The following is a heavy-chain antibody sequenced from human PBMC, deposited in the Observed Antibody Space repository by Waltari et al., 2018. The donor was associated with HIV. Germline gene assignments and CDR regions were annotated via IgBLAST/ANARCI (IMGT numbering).Heavy chain of an antibody. J-gene: IGHJ4*02. CDR3: ATVLVRTSWVITTAPFDY. D-gene: IGHD3-22*01. V-gene: IGHV3-53*01. Sequence: EVQLVTSGGGLIQPGGFLRLARAASGFAVITNYMSWVRQAPGKGLEWVSLIYSNATTYYADSVKGRFTISRDNSKNTLYLQMNSLRADDTAVYFCATVLVRTSWVITTAPFDYWGQGTLVTVSS. CDR1: GFAVITNY. CDR2: IYSNATT.